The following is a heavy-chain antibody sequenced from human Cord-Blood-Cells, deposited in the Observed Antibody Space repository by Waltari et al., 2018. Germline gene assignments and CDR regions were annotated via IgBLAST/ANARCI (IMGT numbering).Heavy chain of an antibody. CDR1: GGSFSGYS. CDR3: AREEMVQATAGGYYYYGMDV. J-gene: IGHJ6*02. V-gene: IGHV4-34*01. Sequence: QVQLQQWGAGLLKPSETLSLTCAFYGGSFSGYSWRWLRQPPGKGREWIGEINHRESTSYSPSRNSRVTLSVDTSRSKLALKLSSVTAADTAVYYCAREEMVQATAGGYYYYGMDVWGQGTTVTVSS. CDR2: INHREST. D-gene: IGHD3-10*01.